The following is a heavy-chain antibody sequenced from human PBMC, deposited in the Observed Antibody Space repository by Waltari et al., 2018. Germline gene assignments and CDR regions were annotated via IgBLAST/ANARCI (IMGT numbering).Heavy chain of an antibody. D-gene: IGHD2-2*01. CDR1: GYSFTSYW. CDR2: IYSGDSDT. Sequence: EVQLVQSGAEVNKPGESLKISCTDSGYSFTSYWLGWVRQMPGKGLEWMGIIYSGDSDTRYSPSFQGQVTISADKSISTAYLQWSSLNASDTAMYYCARRNRREGTNAFDIWGQGTMFTVSS. J-gene: IGHJ3*02. CDR3: ARRNRREGTNAFDI. V-gene: IGHV5-51*03.